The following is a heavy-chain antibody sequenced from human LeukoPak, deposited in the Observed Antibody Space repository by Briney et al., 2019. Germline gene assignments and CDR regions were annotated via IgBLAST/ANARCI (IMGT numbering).Heavy chain of an antibody. V-gene: IGHV4-4*07. CDR3: ARDQLLWFGESYFDY. CDR2: IYTSGST. D-gene: IGHD3-10*01. Sequence: SETLSLTCTVSGGSISSYYWSWIRQPAGKGLEWIGCIYTSGSTNYNPSLKSRVTMSVDTSKNQFSLKLSSVTAADTAVYYCARDQLLWFGESYFDYWGQGTLVTVSS. J-gene: IGHJ4*02. CDR1: GGSISSYY.